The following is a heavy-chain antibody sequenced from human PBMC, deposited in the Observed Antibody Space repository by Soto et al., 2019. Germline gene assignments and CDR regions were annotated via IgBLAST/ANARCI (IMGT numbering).Heavy chain of an antibody. V-gene: IGHV3-33*01. D-gene: IGHD1-7*01. J-gene: IGHJ4*02. CDR3: ARDGIGGTVFRGFCDY. CDR2: IWYDGSNK. Sequence: QKYLVESGGGVVQPGGSLRLSCVASGSIFSGYGMHWVRQAPGKGLEWVAVIWYDGSNKYYADSVKGRFTISRDNSKNMLDLQMDSLRAEDTAVYYCARDGIGGTVFRGFCDYCGQGTLVTVSS. CDR1: GSIFSGYG.